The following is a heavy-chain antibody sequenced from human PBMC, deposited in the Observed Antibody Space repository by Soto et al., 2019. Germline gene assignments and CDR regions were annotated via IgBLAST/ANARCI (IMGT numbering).Heavy chain of an antibody. CDR1: GYTFTNYG. V-gene: IGHV1-18*01. J-gene: IGHJ5*02. CDR2: ISAYNGNT. D-gene: IGHD3-10*01. CDR3: ARGVGSGSYYNQYNWFDP. Sequence: QVQLVQSGAEVKKPGASVKVSCKASGYTFTNYGISWVRQAPGQGLEWIGWISAYNGNTKYAQKLQGRVIMTTDTSTSTAYMELRSLRSDDTAVYYCARGVGSGSYYNQYNWFDPWGQGTLVAVSS.